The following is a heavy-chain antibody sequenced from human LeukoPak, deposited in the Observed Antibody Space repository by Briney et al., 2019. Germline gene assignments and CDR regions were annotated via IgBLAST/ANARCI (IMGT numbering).Heavy chain of an antibody. D-gene: IGHD3-3*01. CDR2: ISSSSSYI. V-gene: IGHV3-21*01. Sequence: PGGSLRLSCAASGFTFSSYSMNWVRQAPGKGLEWVSSISSSSSYIYYADSMKGQFTISRDNAKNSLYLQMNSLRAEDTAVYYCARDSFMEYYFDYWGQGTLVTVSS. J-gene: IGHJ4*02. CDR1: GFTFSSYS. CDR3: ARDSFMEYYFDY.